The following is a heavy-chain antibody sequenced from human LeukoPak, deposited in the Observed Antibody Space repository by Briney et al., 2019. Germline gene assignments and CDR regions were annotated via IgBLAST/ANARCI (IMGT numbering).Heavy chain of an antibody. CDR3: ARAVQLWFQFDY. V-gene: IGHV3-7*01. CDR2: IKQYGSEK. Sequence: GGSLRLSCVASGFTFSSYWMSWVRQAPGKGLEWVANIKQYGSEKYYVDSVKGRFTISRDNAKNSLYLQMNSLRAEDTAVYYCARAVQLWFQFDYWGQGTLVTVSS. J-gene: IGHJ4*02. D-gene: IGHD5-18*01. CDR1: GFTFSSYW.